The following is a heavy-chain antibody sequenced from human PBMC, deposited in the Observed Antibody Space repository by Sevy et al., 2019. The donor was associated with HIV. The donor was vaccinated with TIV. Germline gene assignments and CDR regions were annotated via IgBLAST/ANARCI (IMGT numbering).Heavy chain of an antibody. CDR2: INRDGTQK. D-gene: IGHD3-22*01. V-gene: IGHV3-7*01. Sequence: GGSLRLSCAASGFRFNNFGMYWVRQAPGKGLEGVANINRDGTQKYYADSLKDRFTISRDNAENSLYLQMDSLRAEDTALYYCARESSGPSVVDLWGQGTLVTVSS. CDR3: ARESSGPSVVDL. J-gene: IGHJ5*02. CDR1: GFRFNNFG.